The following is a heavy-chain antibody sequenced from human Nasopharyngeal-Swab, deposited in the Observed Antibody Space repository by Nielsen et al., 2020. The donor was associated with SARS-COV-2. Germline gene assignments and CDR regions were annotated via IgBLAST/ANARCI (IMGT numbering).Heavy chain of an antibody. CDR3: VKDSVGLGTPFYYFDY. CDR1: GFTFSSYA. Sequence: GGSLRLSCSASGFTFSSYAMHWVRQAPGKGPEYVSAISSNGGSTYYADSVKGRFTISRDNSKITLSLQMSSLRAEDTAVCYCVKDSVGLGTPFYYFDYWGQGTLVTVSS. CDR2: ISSNGGST. D-gene: IGHD7-27*01. J-gene: IGHJ4*02. V-gene: IGHV3-64D*06.